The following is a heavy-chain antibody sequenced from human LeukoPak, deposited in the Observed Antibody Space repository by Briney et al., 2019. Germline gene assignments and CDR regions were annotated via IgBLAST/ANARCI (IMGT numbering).Heavy chain of an antibody. CDR2: IIPIFGTA. CDR1: GGTFSSYA. D-gene: IGHD3-10*01. J-gene: IGHJ5*02. V-gene: IGHV1-69*06. CDR3: AREGLWFRELLIDGYFDP. Sequence: ASVKVSCKASGGTFSSYAISWVRQAPGQGLEWMGGIIPIFGTANYAQKFQGRVTITADKSTSTAYMELSSLRSEDTAVYYCAREGLWFRELLIDGYFDPWGQGTLVTVSS.